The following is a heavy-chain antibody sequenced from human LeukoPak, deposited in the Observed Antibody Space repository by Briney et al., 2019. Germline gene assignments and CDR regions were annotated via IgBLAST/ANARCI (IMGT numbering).Heavy chain of an antibody. Sequence: SETLSLTCAVYGGSLSGYYWSWIRQPPGKGLEWIGEINHSGSTNYNPSLKSRVTISVDTSKNQFSLKLSSVTAADTAVYYCAREVVIVLLGNYFFDYWGQGTLVTVSS. CDR1: GGSLSGYY. CDR3: AREVVIVLLGNYFFDY. D-gene: IGHD5-12*01. CDR2: INHSGST. J-gene: IGHJ4*02. V-gene: IGHV4-34*01.